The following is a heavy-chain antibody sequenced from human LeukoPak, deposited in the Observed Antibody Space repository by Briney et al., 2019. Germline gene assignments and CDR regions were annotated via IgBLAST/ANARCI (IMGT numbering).Heavy chain of an antibody. CDR3: ARDFGCERNGVVDY. D-gene: IGHD3-3*01. J-gene: IGHJ4*02. CDR1: GGSISSSSYY. CDR2: IYYSGST. V-gene: IGHV4-39*07. Sequence: SETLSLTCTVSGGSISSSSYYWGWIRQPPGKGLEWIGSIYYSGSTYYNPSLKSRVTISVDTSKNQFSLKLSSVTAADTAVYYCARDFGCERNGVVDYWGQGTLVTVSS.